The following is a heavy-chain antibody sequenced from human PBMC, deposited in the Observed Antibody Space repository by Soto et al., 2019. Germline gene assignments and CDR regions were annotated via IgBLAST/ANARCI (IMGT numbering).Heavy chain of an antibody. J-gene: IGHJ6*02. D-gene: IGHD3-10*01. CDR2: IKSKTDGGTT. V-gene: IGHV3-15*01. Sequence: EVQLVESGGGLVKPGGSLRLSCAASGFTFSNAWMSWVRQAPGKGLEWVGRIKSKTDGGTTDYAAPVKGRFTISREDSKNTLYLQMNSLKTEDTAVYYCTTGELLWFGELLDYYGMDVWGQGTTVTVSS. CDR3: TTGELLWFGELLDYYGMDV. CDR1: GFTFSNAW.